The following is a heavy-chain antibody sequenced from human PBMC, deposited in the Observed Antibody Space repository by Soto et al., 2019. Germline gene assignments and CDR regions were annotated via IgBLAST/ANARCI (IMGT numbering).Heavy chain of an antibody. V-gene: IGHV3-21*01. CDR1: GFTFGDYA. Sequence: PGGSLRLSCTASGFTFGDYAMSWFRQAPGKGLEWVSSISSSSSYIYYADSVKGRFTISRDNAKNSLYLQMNSLRAEDTAVYYCARDVKIWLTMVRARPHPAQGMDVWGQGTTVTVSS. J-gene: IGHJ6*02. CDR3: ARDVKIWLTMVRARPHPAQGMDV. CDR2: ISSSSSYI. D-gene: IGHD3-10*01.